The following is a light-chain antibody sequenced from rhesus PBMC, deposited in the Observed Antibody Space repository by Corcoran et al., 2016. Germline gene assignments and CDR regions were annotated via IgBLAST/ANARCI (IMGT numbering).Light chain of an antibody. CDR2: EAS. V-gene: IGKV1-25*01. CDR3: QHYYYTPYS. J-gene: IGKJ2*01. CDR1: QDISND. Sequence: DIQMTQSPSSLSASVGDRVTITCRASQDISNDLAWYQQKPGETPKVLIYEASTLHRGIPSRFSGGGAGTGFTLTISSLQSEDFATYYCQHYYYTPYSFGQGTKVEIK.